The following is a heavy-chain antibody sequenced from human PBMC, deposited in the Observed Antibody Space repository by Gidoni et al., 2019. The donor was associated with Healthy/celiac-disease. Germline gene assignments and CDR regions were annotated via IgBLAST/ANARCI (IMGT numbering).Heavy chain of an antibody. D-gene: IGHD2-15*01. V-gene: IGHV3-15*07. Sequence: EVQLVESGGGLVKPGGSLRLSCAASGFTFSNAWMNWVRQAPGKGLEWVGRIKSKTDGGTTDYAAPVKGRFTISRDDSKNTLYLQMNSLKTEDTAVYYCTTDPGYCSGGSCYNAFDIWGQGTMVTVSS. CDR1: GFTFSNAW. J-gene: IGHJ3*02. CDR3: TTDPGYCSGGSCYNAFDI. CDR2: IKSKTDGGTT.